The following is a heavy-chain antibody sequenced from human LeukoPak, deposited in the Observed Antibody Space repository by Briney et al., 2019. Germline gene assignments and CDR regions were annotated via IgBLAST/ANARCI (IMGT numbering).Heavy chain of an antibody. CDR3: AGMPYYYDSSGYFYPNWFDP. V-gene: IGHV1-46*01. CDR2: INPSGGST. J-gene: IGHJ5*02. Sequence: ASVKVSCKASGYTFTSYYIHWVRQAPGQGLEWMGIINPSGGSTSYAQKFQGRVTMARDTSTSTVYMELSSLRSEDTAVYYCAGMPYYYDSSGYFYPNWFDPWGQGTLVTVSS. CDR1: GYTFTSYY. D-gene: IGHD3-22*01.